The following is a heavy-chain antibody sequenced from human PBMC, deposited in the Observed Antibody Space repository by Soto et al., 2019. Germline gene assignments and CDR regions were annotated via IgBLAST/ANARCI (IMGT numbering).Heavy chain of an antibody. J-gene: IGHJ4*02. D-gene: IGHD3-3*01. CDR1: GFTFGSYV. V-gene: IGHV3-48*01. CDR3: ARFLEWAYLDY. CDR2: ISSSSSTI. Sequence: EVQLVESGGGLVQPGGSLRLSCAASGFTFGSYVMNWVRQARGKRLEWVSYISSSSSTIYYADSVKGQFTISRDNAKNSLYLQMNSLRAEDTAGYYCARFLEWAYLDYWGQGTLVTVSS.